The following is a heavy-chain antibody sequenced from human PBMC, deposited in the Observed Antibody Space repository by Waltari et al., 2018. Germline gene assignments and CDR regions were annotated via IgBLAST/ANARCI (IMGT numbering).Heavy chain of an antibody. CDR3: TRAGYYRFDY. J-gene: IGHJ4*02. Sequence: EVQLVESGGGLVQPGGSLRLSCVASGFTFSSYWLHWVRQAPGNGLVGVSRINNDGTSTSCAHSVKGRFTISRDNAKNTLYLQMNSLRAEDTAVYYCTRAGYYRFDYWGQGTLATVSS. V-gene: IGHV3-74*01. CDR1: GFTFSSYW. D-gene: IGHD3-9*01. CDR2: INNDGTST.